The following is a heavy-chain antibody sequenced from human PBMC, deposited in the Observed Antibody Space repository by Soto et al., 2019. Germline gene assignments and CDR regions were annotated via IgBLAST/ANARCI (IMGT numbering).Heavy chain of an antibody. V-gene: IGHV3-23*01. D-gene: IGHD2-2*01. CDR1: GFTFSSYA. J-gene: IGHJ6*02. CDR2: ISGSGGST. CDR3: AKDADPHYIVVVPAAKGLYYYGMDV. Sequence: EVQLLESGGGLVQPGGSLRLSCAASGFTFSSYAMSWVRQAPGKGLEWVSAISGSGGSTYYADSVKGRFTISRDNSKNTLYLQMNSLRAEDTAVYYCAKDADPHYIVVVPAAKGLYYYGMDVWGQGTTVTVSS.